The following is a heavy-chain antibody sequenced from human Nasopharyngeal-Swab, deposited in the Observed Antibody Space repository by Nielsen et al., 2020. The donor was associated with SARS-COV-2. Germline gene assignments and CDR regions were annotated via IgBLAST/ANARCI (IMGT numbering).Heavy chain of an antibody. CDR2: INHSGST. J-gene: IGHJ4*02. CDR3: ASHPAGGGGGGY. D-gene: IGHD2-21*01. V-gene: IGHV4-34*01. Sequence: WIRQPPGKGLEWIGEINHSGSTNYNPSLKSRFTISVDTSKNQFPLKLSSVTAADTAVYYCASHPAGGGGGGYWGQGTLVTVSS.